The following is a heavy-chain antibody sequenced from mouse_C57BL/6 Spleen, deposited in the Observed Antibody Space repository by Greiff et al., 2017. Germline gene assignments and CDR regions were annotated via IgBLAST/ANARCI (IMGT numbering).Heavy chain of an antibody. D-gene: IGHD2-3*01. CDR2: ISYDGSN. J-gene: IGHJ4*01. CDR1: GYSITSGYY. V-gene: IGHV3-6*01. Sequence: EVKLQESGPGLVKPSQSLSLTCSVTGYSITSGYYWNWIRQFPGNKLEWMGYISYDGSNNYNPSLKNRISITRDTSKNQFFLKLNSVTTEDTATYYCARGAGYSDAMDYWGQGTSVTVSS. CDR3: ARGAGYSDAMDY.